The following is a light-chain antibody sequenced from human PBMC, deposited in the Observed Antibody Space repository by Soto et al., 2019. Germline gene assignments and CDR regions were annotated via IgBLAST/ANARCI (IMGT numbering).Light chain of an antibody. CDR3: QHCNDWSA. CDR2: GAS. J-gene: IGKJ5*01. CDR1: QSVSDN. Sequence: QSPDTLSVSPGERATLSCRASQSVSDNLAWYQQKPGQPPRLLIYGASTRATGVPSRFSGSGSGRDFTLTISSLQSEDFAVYYCQHCNDWSAFGQGTQLEIK. V-gene: IGKV3-15*01.